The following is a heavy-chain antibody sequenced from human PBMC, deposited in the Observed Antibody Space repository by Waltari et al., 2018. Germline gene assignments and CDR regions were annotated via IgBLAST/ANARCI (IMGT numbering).Heavy chain of an antibody. CDR1: GSRFANYW. J-gene: IGHJ4*02. D-gene: IGHD3-16*01. CDR2: IYPDDSDT. Sequence: EVQLVQSGGEVKKPGESLMISCKASGSRFANYWIGWVRPTPGKGLEWMGIIYPDDSDTTYSPSYQGQVTISADKSISTAYLQWSSLKASDTAMYYCAKKMGVGAFDYWGQGTLVTVSS. CDR3: AKKMGVGAFDY. V-gene: IGHV5-51*01.